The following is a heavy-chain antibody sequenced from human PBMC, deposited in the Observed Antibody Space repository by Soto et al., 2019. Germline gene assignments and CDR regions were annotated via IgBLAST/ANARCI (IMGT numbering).Heavy chain of an antibody. D-gene: IGHD6-19*01. J-gene: IGHJ4*02. Sequence: SVKVSCKASGFTFTSSAMQWVRQARGQRLEWIGWIVVGSGNTNYAQKFQERVTITRDMSTSTAYMELSSLRSEDTAVYYCATSSNSGYSSGWYYYWGQGTLVTVS. CDR2: IVVGSGNT. V-gene: IGHV1-58*02. CDR1: GFTFTSSA. CDR3: ATSSNSGYSSGWYYY.